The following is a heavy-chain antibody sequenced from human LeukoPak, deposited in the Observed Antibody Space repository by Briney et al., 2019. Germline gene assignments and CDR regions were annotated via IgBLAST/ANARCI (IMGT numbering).Heavy chain of an antibody. J-gene: IGHJ4*02. V-gene: IGHV1-46*01. CDR2: INPSGDST. CDR3: ARDGNYYDSSGYYYFDY. D-gene: IGHD3-22*01. CDR1: GYTFTSYY. Sequence: ASVKVSCEASGYTFTSYYMHWVRQAPGQGLEWMGIINPSGDSTRYAQKFQGRVTMTRDTSTSTVYMELSSLRSEDTAVYYCARDGNYYDSSGYYYFDYWGQGTLVTVSS.